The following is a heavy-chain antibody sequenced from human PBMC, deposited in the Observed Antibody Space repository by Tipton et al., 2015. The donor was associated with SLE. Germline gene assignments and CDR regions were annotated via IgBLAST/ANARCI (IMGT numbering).Heavy chain of an antibody. CDR3: ARVAPTEVFDY. V-gene: IGHV4-34*12. CDR1: GESFNGYI. Sequence: TLSLTCAVYGESFNGYIWTWIRQPPGKGLEWIAEIIHSGVTNYNPSLRSRVTISVDMSKNQVSLKLSSVTAADTAVYYCARVAPTEVFDYWGQGTLVTVSS. J-gene: IGHJ4*02. CDR2: IIHSGVT. D-gene: IGHD1-1*01.